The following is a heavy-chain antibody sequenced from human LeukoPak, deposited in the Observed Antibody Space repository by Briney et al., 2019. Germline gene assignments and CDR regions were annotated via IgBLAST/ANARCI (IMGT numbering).Heavy chain of an antibody. Sequence: PSETLSLTCTVSGASISSSRYYWGWIRQPPGKGLEWIGSISYSGTTYYNPSLKSRGSISVDTSRNQFSLKLSSVTAPDTAVYYCARPSAISLNADRPWVHWGQGALVAVSS. CDR1: GASISSSRYY. J-gene: IGHJ4*02. V-gene: IGHV4-39*01. CDR3: ARPSAISLNADRPWVH. D-gene: IGHD5-18*01. CDR2: ISYSGTT.